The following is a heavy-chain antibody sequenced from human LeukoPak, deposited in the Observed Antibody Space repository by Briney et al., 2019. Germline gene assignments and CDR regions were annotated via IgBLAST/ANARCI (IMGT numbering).Heavy chain of an antibody. CDR1: GFTFSTRE. V-gene: IGHV3-21*01. Sequence: PGGSLRLSCAASGFTFSTREMNWVRQAPGKGLEWVSSISSTSSHIYYGDSLEGRFTISRDNAKNTLYLQMNSLRAEDTAVYYCARAPERYFDWLGYYGMDVWGQGTTVTVSS. D-gene: IGHD3-9*01. J-gene: IGHJ6*02. CDR3: ARAPERYFDWLGYYGMDV. CDR2: ISSTSSHI.